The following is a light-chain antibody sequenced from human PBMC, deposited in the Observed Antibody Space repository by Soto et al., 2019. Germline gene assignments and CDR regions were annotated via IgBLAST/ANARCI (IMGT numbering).Light chain of an antibody. CDR1: QSVRNNY. Sequence: ILLTQSPGTLSLSPGERATLSCRASQSVRNNYLAWYQQKPGKAPRLLIYGASNRATGIPDRLSGSGSGTDFTLTIRRLEPEDFAVYYCQQYGSSGTFGQGTKVDIK. J-gene: IGKJ1*01. CDR3: QQYGSSGT. V-gene: IGKV3-20*01. CDR2: GAS.